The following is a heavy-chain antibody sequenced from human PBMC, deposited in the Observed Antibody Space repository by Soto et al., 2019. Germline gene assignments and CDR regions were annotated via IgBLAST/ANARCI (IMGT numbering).Heavy chain of an antibody. Sequence: PGESLKISCKGSGYSFTSYWIGWVRQMPGKGLEWMGIIYPGDPDTRYSPSFQGQVTISADKSISTAYLQWSSLKASDTAMYYCARLRGIAAAGSEGMDVWGQGTTVTVSS. CDR1: GYSFTSYW. CDR3: ARLRGIAAAGSEGMDV. D-gene: IGHD6-13*01. CDR2: IYPGDPDT. J-gene: IGHJ6*02. V-gene: IGHV5-51*01.